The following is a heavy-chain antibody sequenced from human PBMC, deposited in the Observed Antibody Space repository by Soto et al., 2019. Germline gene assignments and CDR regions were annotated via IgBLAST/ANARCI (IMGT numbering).Heavy chain of an antibody. Sequence: GASVKVSCKASGGTFSSYAISWVRQAPGQGLEWMGGIIPIFGTANYAQKFQGRVTITADESTSTAYMELSSLRSEDTAVYYCARVHKPQLKQGYFDYWGQGTLVTVSS. D-gene: IGHD5-18*01. V-gene: IGHV1-69*13. CDR1: GGTFSSYA. J-gene: IGHJ4*02. CDR2: IIPIFGTA. CDR3: ARVHKPQLKQGYFDY.